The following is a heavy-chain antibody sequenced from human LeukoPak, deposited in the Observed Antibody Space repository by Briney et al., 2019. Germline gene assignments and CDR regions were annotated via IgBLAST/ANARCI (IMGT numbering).Heavy chain of an antibody. CDR1: GFTFSSYA. CDR3: ARWGNDYGYYFDY. J-gene: IGHJ4*02. V-gene: IGHV3-30-3*01. Sequence: GGSLRLSCAASGFTFSSYAMHWVRQAPGKGLEWVAVISYDGSNKYYADSVKGRFTISRDNSKNTLYLQMNSLRAEDTAVYYCARWGNDYGYYFDYWGQGTLVTVSS. D-gene: IGHD4-17*01. CDR2: ISYDGSNK.